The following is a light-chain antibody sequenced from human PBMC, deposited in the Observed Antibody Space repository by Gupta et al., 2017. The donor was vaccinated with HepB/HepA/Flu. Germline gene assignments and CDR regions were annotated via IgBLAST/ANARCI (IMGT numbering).Light chain of an antibody. CDR1: SSNIGAGYD. V-gene: IGLV1-40*01. CDR2: GNS. Sequence: QSVLTQPPSVSVAPGQRGTISCTGSSSNIGAGYDVHWYQQLPGTAPKLLIYGNSNRPSGVPDRFSGSKSGTSASLAITGLQAEDEADYYCQSYDSSLSGYVFGTGTKVTVL. CDR3: QSYDSSLSGYV. J-gene: IGLJ1*01.